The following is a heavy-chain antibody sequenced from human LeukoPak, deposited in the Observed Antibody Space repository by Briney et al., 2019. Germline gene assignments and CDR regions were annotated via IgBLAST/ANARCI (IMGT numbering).Heavy chain of an antibody. J-gene: IGHJ4*02. D-gene: IGHD3-9*01. Sequence: SQTLSLTCTVSGGSISSGSYYWSWIRQPAGKGLEWIGRIYTSGSTNYNPSLKSRVTISVDTSKNQFSLKLSSVTAADTAVYYCARAFRATRYFDWFPPGYWGQGTLVTVSS. CDR3: ARAFRATRYFDWFPPGY. CDR2: IYTSGST. V-gene: IGHV4-61*02. CDR1: GGSISSGSYY.